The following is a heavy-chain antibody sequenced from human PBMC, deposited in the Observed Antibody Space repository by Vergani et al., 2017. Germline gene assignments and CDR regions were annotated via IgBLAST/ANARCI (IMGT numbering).Heavy chain of an antibody. CDR1: GFTFSSYA. CDR3: ARGSRQGERGKIAAAGTLYFQH. CDR2: ISSNGGST. Sequence: EVQLVESGGGLVQPGGSLRLSCAASGFTFSSYAMHWVRQAPGKGLEYVSAISSNGGSTYYANSVKGRFTISRDNSKNTLYLQMGSLRSDDTAVYYCARGSRQGERGKIAAAGTLYFQHWGQGTLVTVSS. J-gene: IGHJ1*01. D-gene: IGHD6-13*01. V-gene: IGHV3-64*01.